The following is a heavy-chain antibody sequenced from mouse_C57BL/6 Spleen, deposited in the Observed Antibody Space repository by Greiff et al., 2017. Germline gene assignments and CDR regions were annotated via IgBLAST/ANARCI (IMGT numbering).Heavy chain of an antibody. Sequence: QVQLKESGAELMKPGASVKLSCKATGYTFTGYWIEWVKQRPGHGLEWIGEILPGSGSTYYNEKFKGKATFTADTSSNTAYMQISSLTSEDTAIYYCARRTSYYFDYWGQGTTLTVSS. CDR2: ILPGSGST. CDR3: ARRTSYYFDY. V-gene: IGHV1-9*01. CDR1: GYTFTGYW. J-gene: IGHJ2*01.